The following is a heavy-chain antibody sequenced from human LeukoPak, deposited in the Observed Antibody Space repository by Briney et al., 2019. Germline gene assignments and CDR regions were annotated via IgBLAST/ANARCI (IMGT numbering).Heavy chain of an antibody. CDR2: IKQDGSEK. CDR3: ARDWYNNSDAFDI. V-gene: IGHV3-7*01. D-gene: IGHD4-11*01. J-gene: IGHJ3*02. Sequence: GGSLRLSCAASGFSFSSYWMSWVRQAPGKGLEWVANIKQDGSEKYYVDSVKGRFTISRDNAKNSLYLQMNSLRAEDTAVYYCARDWYNNSDAFDIWGQGTMVTVSS. CDR1: GFSFSSYW.